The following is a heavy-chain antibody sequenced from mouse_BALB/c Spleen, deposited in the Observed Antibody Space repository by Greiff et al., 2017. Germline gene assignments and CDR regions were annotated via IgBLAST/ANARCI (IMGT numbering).Heavy chain of an antibody. V-gene: IGHV1S137*01. Sequence: VKLVESGAELVRPGVSVKISCKGSGYTFTDYAMHWVKQSHAKSLEWIGVISTYYGDASYNQKFKGKATMTVDKSSSTAYMELARLTSEDSAIYYCARSLITTVVNYAMDYWGQGTSVTVSS. CDR1: GYTFTDYA. CDR2: ISTYYGDA. CDR3: ARSLITTVVNYAMDY. J-gene: IGHJ4*01. D-gene: IGHD1-1*01.